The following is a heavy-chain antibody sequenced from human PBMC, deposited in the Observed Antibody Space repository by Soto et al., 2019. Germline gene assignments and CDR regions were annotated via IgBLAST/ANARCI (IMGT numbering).Heavy chain of an antibody. CDR3: ARDILGGAYDFWH. Sequence: EVQLVESGGGLVQPGGSLRLSCAASGFTVSSDYRTWVRQAPGKGLEWVSVITSGGSTYYAASVKGRFAISRDSSKNTLYLQMSSLRAEDTAVYYCARDILGGAYDFWHGGQGTLVTVSS. J-gene: IGHJ4*02. CDR1: GFTVSSDY. CDR2: ITSGGST. D-gene: IGHD3-3*01. V-gene: IGHV3-66*01.